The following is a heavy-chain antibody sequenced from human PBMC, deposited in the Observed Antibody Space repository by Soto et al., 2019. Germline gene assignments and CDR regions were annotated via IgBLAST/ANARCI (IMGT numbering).Heavy chain of an antibody. CDR3: AREVENYYDGSGYFFAFDL. CDR1: GFAFSSYA. Sequence: QVQLVESGGGVVQTGRSLRLSCAASGFAFSSYAMHWVSQAPGTGLEWVAVLAYDGSNTFYADSVKGRFTISRDNSEDTLDVKVNSRRTVDTDVYYCAREVENYYDGSGYFFAFDLWGQGTLVTVAS. D-gene: IGHD3-22*01. V-gene: IGHV3-30-3*01. J-gene: IGHJ3*01. CDR2: LAYDGSNT.